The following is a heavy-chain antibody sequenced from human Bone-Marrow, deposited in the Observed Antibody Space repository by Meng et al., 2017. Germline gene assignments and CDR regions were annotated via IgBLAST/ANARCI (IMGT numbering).Heavy chain of an antibody. Sequence: QVQLQESGPGLVKPSGTLSLTCAVASVSISSTNWWGWIRQPPGKGLEWIGEINHSGSTNYNPSLKSRVTISVDTSKNQFSLKLSSVTAADTAVYYCARGVVRNWNYLPWGQGTLVTVSS. D-gene: IGHD1-7*01. J-gene: IGHJ5*02. CDR2: INHSGST. CDR1: SVSISSTNW. CDR3: ARGVVRNWNYLP. V-gene: IGHV4-4*02.